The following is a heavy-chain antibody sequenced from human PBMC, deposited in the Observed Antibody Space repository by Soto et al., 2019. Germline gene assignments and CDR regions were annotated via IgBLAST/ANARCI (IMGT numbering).Heavy chain of an antibody. CDR3: ARLHSSGWSTGGGYWFDP. J-gene: IGHJ5*02. Sequence: SETLSLTCTVSGGSISSSSYYWGWIRQPPGKGLEWIGSIYYSGSTYYNPSLKSRVTISVDTSKNQFSLKLSSVTAADTAVYYCARLHSSGWSTGGGYWFDPWGQGTLVTVSS. V-gene: IGHV4-39*01. CDR1: GGSISSSSYY. CDR2: IYYSGST. D-gene: IGHD6-19*01.